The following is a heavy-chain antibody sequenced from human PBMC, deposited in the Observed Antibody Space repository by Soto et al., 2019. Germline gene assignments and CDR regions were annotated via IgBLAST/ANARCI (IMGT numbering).Heavy chain of an antibody. D-gene: IGHD2-15*01. CDR1: GFTVSSYE. CDR3: ARVGGYYYGMDV. Sequence: GGALRLSCAASGFTVSSYEMNWVRQAPGKGLEWVSYISSSGSTIYYADSVKGRFTISRDNAKNSLYLQMNSLRAEDTAVYYCARVGGYYYGMDVCGQGTTVTVS. CDR2: ISSSGSTI. V-gene: IGHV3-48*03. J-gene: IGHJ6*02.